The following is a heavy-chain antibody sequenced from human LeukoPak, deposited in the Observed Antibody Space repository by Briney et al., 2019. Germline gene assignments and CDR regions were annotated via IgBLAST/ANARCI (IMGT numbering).Heavy chain of an antibody. J-gene: IGHJ3*02. Sequence: ASVKVSCKASGYTFTGYYIDWVRQAPGQGLEWMGWINSDTGGANYAQKFQDRVTMTRDTSTSTVYMELSSLRSDDTAVYYCARLSQQTFDIWGQGTLVTVSS. CDR2: INSDTGGA. CDR3: ARLSQQTFDI. V-gene: IGHV1-2*02. CDR1: GYTFTGYY.